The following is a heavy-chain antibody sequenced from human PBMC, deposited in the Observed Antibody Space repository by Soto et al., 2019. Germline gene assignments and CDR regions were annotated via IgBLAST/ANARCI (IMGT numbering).Heavy chain of an antibody. CDR1: GFTFSSYG. CDR2: ISYDGSNK. D-gene: IGHD3-3*01. Sequence: HPGGSLRLSCAASGFTFSSYGMHWVRQAPGKGLEWVAVISYDGSNKYYADSVKGRFTISRDNSKNTLYLQMNSLRAEDTAVYYCAKSARITIFGVVPNWGQGTLVTVSS. CDR3: AKSARITIFGVVPN. V-gene: IGHV3-30*18. J-gene: IGHJ4*02.